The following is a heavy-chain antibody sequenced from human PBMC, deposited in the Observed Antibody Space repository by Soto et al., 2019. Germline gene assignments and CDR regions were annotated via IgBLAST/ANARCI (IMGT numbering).Heavy chain of an antibody. V-gene: IGHV3-23*01. CDR3: AKVFISLYNWNDGDAWFDL. D-gene: IGHD1-20*01. CDR2: ISGSGGST. J-gene: IGHJ5*02. CDR1: GFTFSSYA. Sequence: GGSLRLSCAASGFTFSSYAMSWVRQAPGKGLEWVSAISGSGGSTYYADSVKGRFTISRDNSKNTLYLQMNSLRAEDTAVYYCAKVFISLYNWNDGDAWFDLWGQRTLVTVSS.